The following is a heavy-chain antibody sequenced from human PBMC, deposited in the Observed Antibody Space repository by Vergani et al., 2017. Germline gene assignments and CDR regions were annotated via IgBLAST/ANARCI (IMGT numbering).Heavy chain of an antibody. CDR1: GFIFSDHY. CDR3: VRVKGSNWNDHLYDI. Sequence: VQLVESGGGVVQPGTSLRLSCAASGFIFSDHYMDWVRQAPGKGLEWVGRIRNKANDYTTQYAASVKGRFTISRDDSKSYLYLQMNSLQTEDTALYYCVRVKGSNWNDHLYDIWGQGTLVTVS. CDR2: IRNKANDYTT. D-gene: IGHD1-1*01. J-gene: IGHJ3*02. V-gene: IGHV3-72*01.